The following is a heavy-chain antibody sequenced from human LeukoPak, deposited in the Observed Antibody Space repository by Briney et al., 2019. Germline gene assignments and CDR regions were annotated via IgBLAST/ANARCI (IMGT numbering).Heavy chain of an antibody. CDR1: GFTFSSYS. V-gene: IGHV3-21*01. CDR3: ARDRVAAANEPLDY. Sequence: GGSLRLSCAASGFTFSSYSMNWVRQAPGKGLEWVSSISSSSSYIYYADSVKGRFAISRDNAKNSLYLQMNSLRAEDTAVYYCARDRVAAANEPLDYWGQGTLVTVSS. D-gene: IGHD6-13*01. CDR2: ISSSSSYI. J-gene: IGHJ4*02.